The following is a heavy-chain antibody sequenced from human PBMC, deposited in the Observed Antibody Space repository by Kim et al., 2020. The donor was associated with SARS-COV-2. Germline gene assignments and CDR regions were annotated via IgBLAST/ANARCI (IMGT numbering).Heavy chain of an antibody. V-gene: IGHV4-61*02. CDR3: ARDEVWGSWDV. D-gene: IGHD3-16*01. J-gene: IGHJ6*02. Sequence: SETLSLTCTASGGSISSGSYYWSWIRQPAGKGLEWIGRIYTSGSTNYNPSLKGRVTISVDTSKNQFSLKLSSVTAADTAVYYCARDEVWGSWDVWGQGTTVTVSS. CDR2: IYTSGST. CDR1: GGSISSGSYY.